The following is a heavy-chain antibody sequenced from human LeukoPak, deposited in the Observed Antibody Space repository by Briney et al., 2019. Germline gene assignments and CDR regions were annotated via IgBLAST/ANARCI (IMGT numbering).Heavy chain of an antibody. CDR1: GGSISSSSYY. Sequence: SETLSLTCTVSGGSISSSSYYWGWIRQPPGKGLEWIGSIYYSGSTYYNPSLKIRVTISVDTSKNPFSLKLSSVTAADTAVYYCARPGDYCDSSGYFDYWGQGTLVTVSS. J-gene: IGHJ4*02. CDR3: ARPGDYCDSSGYFDY. D-gene: IGHD3-22*01. V-gene: IGHV4-39*01. CDR2: IYYSGST.